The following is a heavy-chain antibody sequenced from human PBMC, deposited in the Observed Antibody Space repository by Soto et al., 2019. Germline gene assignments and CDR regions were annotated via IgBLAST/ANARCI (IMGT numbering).Heavy chain of an antibody. D-gene: IGHD3-16*01. CDR1: GGTFSSYA. V-gene: IGHV1-69*13. Sequence: ASVKVCCKASGGTFSSYAISWVLQAPGEGLEWMGGIIPIFGTANYAQKFQGRVTITADESTSTAYMELSSLRSEDTAVYYCARAGVITGRQPYYYYGMDVWGQGTTVTVSS. J-gene: IGHJ6*02. CDR3: ARAGVITGRQPYYYYGMDV. CDR2: IIPIFGTA.